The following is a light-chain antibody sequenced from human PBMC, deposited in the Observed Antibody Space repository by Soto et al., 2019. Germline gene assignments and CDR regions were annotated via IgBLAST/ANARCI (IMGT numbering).Light chain of an antibody. CDR3: QQSSTMPWT. V-gene: IGKV1-39*01. CDR1: QSVSGQ. Sequence: DLQMTQSPSSLSASVGDRVTITCRASQSVSGQLNWYQQKSGKAPKLLIYYISSLQSGIPPRFSGSGSGTEFTLTISSLQPEDFASYYCQQSSTMPWTFGQGTKVEIK. CDR2: YIS. J-gene: IGKJ1*01.